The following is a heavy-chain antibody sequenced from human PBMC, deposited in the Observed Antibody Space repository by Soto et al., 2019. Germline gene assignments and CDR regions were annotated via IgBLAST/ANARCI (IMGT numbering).Heavy chain of an antibody. Sequence: HPGGSLRLSCAASGFTFSSYAMNWVRQAPGKGLEWVSAISGSGGSTYYADSVKGRFTISRDNSKNTLYLQMNGLRVEDTAVYYCAKDRLAGNFDYWGQGTQVTVSS. J-gene: IGHJ4*02. CDR2: ISGSGGST. CDR3: AKDRLAGNFDY. V-gene: IGHV3-23*01. CDR1: GFTFSSYA.